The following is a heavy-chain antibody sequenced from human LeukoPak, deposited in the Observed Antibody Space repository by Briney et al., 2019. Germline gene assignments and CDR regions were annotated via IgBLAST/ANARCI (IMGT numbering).Heavy chain of an antibody. CDR2: INHSGST. Sequence: ASETLSLTCAVYGGSFSGYYRSWIRQPPGKGLEWIGEINHSGSTNYNPSLKSRVTISVDTSKNQFSLKLSSVTAADTAVYYCALKAVGAYDYWGQGTLVTVSS. J-gene: IGHJ4*02. D-gene: IGHD1-26*01. CDR1: GGSFSGYY. CDR3: ALKAVGAYDY. V-gene: IGHV4-34*01.